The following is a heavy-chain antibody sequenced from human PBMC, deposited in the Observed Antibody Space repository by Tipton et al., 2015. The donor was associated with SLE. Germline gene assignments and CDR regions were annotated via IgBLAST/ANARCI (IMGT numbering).Heavy chain of an antibody. Sequence: TLSLTCAVYGGSFSGYYWSWIRQPPGKGLEWIGEINHSGSTNYNPALKSRVTISVDTSKNQFSLKLSSVTAADTAVYYCAILRGLDYWGQGTLVTVSS. CDR1: GGSFSGYY. D-gene: IGHD4-17*01. CDR3: AILRGLDY. V-gene: IGHV4-34*01. J-gene: IGHJ4*02. CDR2: INHSGST.